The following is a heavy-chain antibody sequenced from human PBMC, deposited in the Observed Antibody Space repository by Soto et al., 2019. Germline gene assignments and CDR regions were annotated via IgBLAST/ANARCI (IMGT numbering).Heavy chain of an antibody. D-gene: IGHD1-26*01. Sequence: EVQLLESGGGLVQPGESLRLSCAASGFTFSYYWMHWVRQAPGMGLVWVSRIHSDGSSTTYADSVKGRFTISRDNARNTLYLQRNSLRAEDTAVYYCARGDRGAFALWGQGTVLTVSS. CDR1: GFTFSYYW. V-gene: IGHV3-74*01. CDR3: ARGDRGAFAL. CDR2: IHSDGSST. J-gene: IGHJ3*01.